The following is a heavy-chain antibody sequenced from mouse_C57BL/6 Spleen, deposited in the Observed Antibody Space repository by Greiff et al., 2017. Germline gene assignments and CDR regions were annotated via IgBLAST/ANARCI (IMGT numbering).Heavy chain of an antibody. CDR1: GFSFNTYA. V-gene: IGHV10-1*01. D-gene: IGHD2-4*01. Sequence: EVHLVESGGGLVQPKGSLKLSCAASGFSFNTYAMNWVRQAPGKGLEWVARIRSTSNNYATYYADSVKDRFTISRDDSESMLYLQMNNLKTEDTAMYYCVRQERLRCAMDYWGQGTSVTVSS. J-gene: IGHJ4*01. CDR2: IRSTSNNYAT. CDR3: VRQERLRCAMDY.